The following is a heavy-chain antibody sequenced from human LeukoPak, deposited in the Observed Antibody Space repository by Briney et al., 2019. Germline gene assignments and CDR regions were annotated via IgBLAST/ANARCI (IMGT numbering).Heavy chain of an antibody. Sequence: GGSLRLSCAASGFTFSSYGMHWDRQAPGKGLEWVAVISYDGSNKYYADSVKGRFTISRDNSKNTLYLQMNSLRAEDTAVYYCAKDRSSMGYAGMDVWGQGTTVTVSS. V-gene: IGHV3-30*18. J-gene: IGHJ6*02. CDR2: ISYDGSNK. CDR3: AKDRSSMGYAGMDV. CDR1: GFTFSSYG. D-gene: IGHD2-8*01.